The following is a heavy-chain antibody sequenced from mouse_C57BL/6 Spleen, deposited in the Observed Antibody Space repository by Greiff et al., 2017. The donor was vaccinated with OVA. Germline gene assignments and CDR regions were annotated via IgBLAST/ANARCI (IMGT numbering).Heavy chain of an antibody. CDR1: GYTFTDYE. CDR2: IDPETGGT. Sequence: VQLQQSGAELVRPGASVTLSCKASGYTFTDYEMHWVKQTPVHGLEWIGAIDPETGGTAYNQKFKGKAILTADKSSSTAYMELRSLTSEDSAVYYCTRALHYYGSSYGYFDYWGQGTTLTVSS. V-gene: IGHV1-15*01. J-gene: IGHJ2*01. CDR3: TRALHYYGSSYGYFDY. D-gene: IGHD1-1*01.